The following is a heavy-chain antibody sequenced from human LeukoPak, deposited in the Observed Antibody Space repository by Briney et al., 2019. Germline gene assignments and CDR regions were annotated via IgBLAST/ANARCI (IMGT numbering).Heavy chain of an antibody. J-gene: IGHJ4*02. CDR1: GYTFTSYG. V-gene: IGHV1-18*01. D-gene: IGHD2-21*02. Sequence: ASVKVSCKASGYTFTSYGITWVRQAPGQGLEWMGWISADNGYTNYAQKLQGRVTMTTDASTSTTYMELRSLRFDDTAVYYCAREIYCGGDCPPGYWGQGTLVTVSS. CDR3: AREIYCGGDCPPGY. CDR2: ISADNGYT.